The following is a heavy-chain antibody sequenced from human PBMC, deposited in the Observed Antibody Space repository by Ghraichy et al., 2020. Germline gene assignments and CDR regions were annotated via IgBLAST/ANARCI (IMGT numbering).Heavy chain of an antibody. Sequence: GGSLRLSCAASGFTFSSYAMSWVRQAPGKGLEWVSAISGSGGSTYYADSVKGRFTISRDNSKNTLYLQMNSLRAEDTAVYYCATHSGYSYGYLHYWGQGTLVTVSS. CDR3: ATHSGYSYGYLHY. J-gene: IGHJ4*02. CDR2: ISGSGGST. V-gene: IGHV3-23*01. D-gene: IGHD5-18*01. CDR1: GFTFSSYA.